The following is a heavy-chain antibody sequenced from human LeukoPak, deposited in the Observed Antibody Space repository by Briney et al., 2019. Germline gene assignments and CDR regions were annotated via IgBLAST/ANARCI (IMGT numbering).Heavy chain of an antibody. CDR2: IYSNEAT. V-gene: IGHV4-4*08. Sequence: PSETLSLTRTVSGGSITGYHWSWIRQPPGKRLEWIGYIYSNEATQYKPSLKSRVTISADTSKNQFSLKLTSVSAADTAIYYCARRNDFDIWGQGTMVTVSS. J-gene: IGHJ3*02. CDR3: ARRNDFDI. CDR1: GGSITGYH.